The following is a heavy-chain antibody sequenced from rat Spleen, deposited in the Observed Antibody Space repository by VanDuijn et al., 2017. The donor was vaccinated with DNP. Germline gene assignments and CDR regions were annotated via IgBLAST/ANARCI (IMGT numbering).Heavy chain of an antibody. CDR1: GFTFSNYY. Sequence: EVQLVESGGGLVQPGRPMKLSCAASGFTFSNYYMAWVRQAPTKGLEWVAAISTGGGNTYYRDSVKGRFTISRDNAKSTLYLQMDSLRSEETATYYCTKAGGYSPWYFDYWGQGVMVTVSS. D-gene: IGHD1-11*01. V-gene: IGHV5S11*01. CDR3: TKAGGYSPWYFDY. J-gene: IGHJ2*01. CDR2: ISTGGGNT.